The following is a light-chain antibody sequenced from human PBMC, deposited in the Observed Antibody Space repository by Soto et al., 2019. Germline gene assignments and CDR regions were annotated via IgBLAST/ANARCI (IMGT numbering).Light chain of an antibody. CDR1: RRCVCGYNS. Sequence: QSVPTQPSAVSVSPGQAVTNSCTGTRRCVCGYNSVSWYQKTPGKAPKLMIYDVSNRPSGVSNRFSGSKSGTTASLTISWLQFEDEAHHSSSSSTSSSTDEFATGPKVTV. V-gene: IGLV2-14*01. CDR3: SSSTSSSTDE. CDR2: DVS. J-gene: IGLJ1*01.